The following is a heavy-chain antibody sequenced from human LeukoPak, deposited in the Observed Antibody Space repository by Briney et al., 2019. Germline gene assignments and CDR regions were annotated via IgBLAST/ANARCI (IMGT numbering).Heavy chain of an antibody. D-gene: IGHD3-10*01. Sequence: SQTLSLTCAIFGDSVSSNSAGWSWVRQSPSRGLEWLGRTYYRATWYNDDPPSVKGRLTINPDTAKNQFSLQLKSVTAEDTALYYCVRGGLVRGAINSLIGFDVWGQGIMVTVSS. J-gene: IGHJ3*01. V-gene: IGHV6-1*01. CDR3: VRGGLVRGAINSLIGFDV. CDR1: GDSVSSNSAG. CDR2: TYYRATWYN.